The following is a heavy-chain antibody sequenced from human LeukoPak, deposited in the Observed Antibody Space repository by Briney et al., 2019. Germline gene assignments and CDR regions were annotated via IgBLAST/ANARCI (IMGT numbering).Heavy chain of an antibody. J-gene: IGHJ3*02. V-gene: IGHV3-30-3*01. Sequence: GRSLRLSCAASGFTFGSYAMHWVRQAPGKGLEWVAVISYDGSNKYYADSVKGRFTISRDNSKNTLYLQMNSLRAEDTAVYYCARDLNYYDSSGYSLGAFDIWGQGTMVTVSS. CDR3: ARDLNYYDSSGYSLGAFDI. D-gene: IGHD3-22*01. CDR1: GFTFGSYA. CDR2: ISYDGSNK.